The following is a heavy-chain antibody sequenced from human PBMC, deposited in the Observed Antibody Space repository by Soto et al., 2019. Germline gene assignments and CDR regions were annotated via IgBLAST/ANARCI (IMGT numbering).Heavy chain of an antibody. J-gene: IGHJ3*02. D-gene: IGHD3-10*01. V-gene: IGHV4-34*01. CDR3: ARGRETYYYGSGNAFDI. CDR1: GGSFSGYY. CDR2: INHSGST. Sequence: QVQLQQWGAGLLKPSETLSLTCAVYGGSFSGYYWSWIRQPPGKGLEWIGEINHSGSTNYNPSLKSRVTISVDTSKNQFSLKLSSVSAADTAVYYCARGRETYYYGSGNAFDIWGQGTMVTVSS.